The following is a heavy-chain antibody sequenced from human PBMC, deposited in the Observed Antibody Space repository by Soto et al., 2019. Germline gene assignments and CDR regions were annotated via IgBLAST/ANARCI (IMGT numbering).Heavy chain of an antibody. D-gene: IGHD6-19*01. V-gene: IGHV4-39*01. CDR3: ASTLRPYSSGWYPPQKNNYYYGMDV. CDR2: IYYSGST. Sequence: SQTLSLTCTVSGGSISSSSYYCGWIRQPPGKGLEWIGSIYYSGSTYYNPSLKSRVTISVDTSKNQFSLKLSSVAAADTAVYYCASTLRPYSSGWYPPQKNNYYYGMDVWGQGTTVTVSS. CDR1: GGSISSSSYY. J-gene: IGHJ6*02.